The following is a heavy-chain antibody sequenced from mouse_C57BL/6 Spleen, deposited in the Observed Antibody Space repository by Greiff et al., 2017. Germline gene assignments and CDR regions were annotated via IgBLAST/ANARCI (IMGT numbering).Heavy chain of an antibody. J-gene: IGHJ1*03. V-gene: IGHV1-80*01. CDR2: IYPGDGDT. D-gene: IGHD1-1*02. Sequence: QVQLQQSGAELVKPGASVKISCKASGYAFSSYWMNWVKQRPGKGLEWIGQIYPGDGDTNYNGKFKGKATLTADKTSSTAYMQLSSLTSEDSAVYFCARGPPPGDFDVWGTGTTVTVSS. CDR1: GYAFSSYW. CDR3: ARGPPPGDFDV.